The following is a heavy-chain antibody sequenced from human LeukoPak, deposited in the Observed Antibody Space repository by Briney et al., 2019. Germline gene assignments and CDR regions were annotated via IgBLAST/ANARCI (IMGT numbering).Heavy chain of an antibody. CDR2: TYYRSTWYN. D-gene: IGHD3-10*01. Sequence: SQTLSLTCAISGDSVSRNSAAWNWIRQSPSRGLEWLGRTYYRSTWYNDYAVSVKSRITINADTSKNQFSLQLNSVTPEETAVYYCSRVHKAFDGARDAFDIWGQGTMVTVSS. CDR3: SRVHKAFDGARDAFDI. V-gene: IGHV6-1*01. J-gene: IGHJ3*02. CDR1: GDSVSRNSAA.